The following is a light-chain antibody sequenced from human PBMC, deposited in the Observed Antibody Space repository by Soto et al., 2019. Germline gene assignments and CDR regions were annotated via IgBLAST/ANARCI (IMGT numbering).Light chain of an antibody. Sequence: EIVLTQSPGTLSLSPGERATLSCRASQSVSKNYLAWYQQKPGQAPRLLIYGASSRATGIPDRFSGSGSGADFTLTISRLEPEDFAVYYCQQYVGSQWTFGQGTKVEIK. CDR3: QQYVGSQWT. CDR2: GAS. J-gene: IGKJ1*01. V-gene: IGKV3-20*01. CDR1: QSVSKNY.